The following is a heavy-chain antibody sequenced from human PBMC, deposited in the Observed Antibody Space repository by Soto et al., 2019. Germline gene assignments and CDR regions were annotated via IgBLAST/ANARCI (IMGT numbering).Heavy chain of an antibody. CDR1: GGSISKYY. CDR3: ARATDGSGSYYKTRLYYFDY. Sequence: LSLNCTVSGGSISKYYWRWVRQPPGKGLEWIGDINHSGTTNYNPSLKSRVTISVDTSKNQFSLKLSSVTAADTAVYYCARATDGSGSYYKTRLYYFDYWGQGTLVTVSS. D-gene: IGHD3-10*01. CDR2: INHSGTT. J-gene: IGHJ4*02. V-gene: IGHV4-59*12.